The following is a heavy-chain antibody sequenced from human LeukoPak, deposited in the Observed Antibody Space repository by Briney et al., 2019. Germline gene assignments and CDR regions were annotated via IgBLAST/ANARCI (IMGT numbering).Heavy chain of an antibody. J-gene: IGHJ4*02. V-gene: IGHV4-39*07. CDR3: ARDQSYGYGDYEN. D-gene: IGHD4-17*01. CDR1: GGSISSSSYY. CDR2: IYYSGST. Sequence: SETLSLTCTVSGGSISSSSYYWGWIRQPPGKGLEWIGSIYYSGSTYYNPSLKSRVTISVDTSKNQFSLKLSSVTAADTAVYYCARDQSYGYGDYENWGQGTLVTVSS.